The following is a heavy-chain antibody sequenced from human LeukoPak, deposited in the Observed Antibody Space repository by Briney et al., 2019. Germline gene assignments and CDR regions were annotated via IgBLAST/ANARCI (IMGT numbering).Heavy chain of an antibody. Sequence: SETLSLTCTVSGGSISSYYWSWIRQPPGKGLEWIGYIYYSGSTNYNPSLKSRVTISVDTSKNQFSLNLSSVTAADTAVYYCARESSSGYTFDYWGQGTLVTVSS. CDR2: IYYSGST. D-gene: IGHD3-22*01. V-gene: IGHV4-59*12. CDR1: GGSISSYY. J-gene: IGHJ4*02. CDR3: ARESSSGYTFDY.